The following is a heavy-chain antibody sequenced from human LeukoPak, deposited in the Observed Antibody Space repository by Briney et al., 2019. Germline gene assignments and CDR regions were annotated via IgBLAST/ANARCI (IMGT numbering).Heavy chain of an antibody. V-gene: IGHV3-20*04. J-gene: IGHJ3*01. CDR2: IQWNGGST. CDR3: ARVKWGDYGDYIDAFDF. CDR1: EFSVGSNY. Sequence: PGGSLRLSCAASEFSVGSNYMTWVRQAPGKGLEWVSGIQWNGGSTGYADSVKGRFTISRDNAKNSLYLQMNSLRAEDTALYYCARVKWGDYGDYIDAFDFWGQGTMVTVSS. D-gene: IGHD4-17*01.